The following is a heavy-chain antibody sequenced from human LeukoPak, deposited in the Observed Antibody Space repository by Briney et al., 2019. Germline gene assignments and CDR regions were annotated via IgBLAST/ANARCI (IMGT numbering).Heavy chain of an antibody. J-gene: IGHJ4*02. CDR3: AREYYDFWSGSSDY. V-gene: IGHV4-39*07. CDR1: GGSISSYY. D-gene: IGHD3-3*01. CDR2: IYYSGST. Sequence: PSETLSLTCTVSGGSISSYYWGWIRQPPGKGLEWIGSIYYSGSTYYNPSLKSRVTISVDTSKNQFSLKLSSVTAADTAVYYCAREYYDFWSGSSDYWGQGTLVTVSS.